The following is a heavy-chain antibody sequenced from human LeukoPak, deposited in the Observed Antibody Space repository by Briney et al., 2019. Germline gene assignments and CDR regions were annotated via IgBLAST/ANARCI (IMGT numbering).Heavy chain of an antibody. J-gene: IGHJ6*04. Sequence: GRSLRLSCAASGFSFSSYALHWVRQAPGKGLEWVALMSYAGSTMYYAESVRGRFTISGDNSKETLYLQMNSLMPEDTAVYYCARDLGYSSYPPRLAAWGKGTTVIVSS. CDR3: ARDLGYSSYPPRLAA. CDR1: GFSFSSYA. CDR2: MSYAGSTM. V-gene: IGHV3-30*04. D-gene: IGHD3-22*01.